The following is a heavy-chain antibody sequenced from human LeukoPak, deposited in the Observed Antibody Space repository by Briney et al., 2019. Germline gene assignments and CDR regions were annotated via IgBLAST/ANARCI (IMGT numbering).Heavy chain of an antibody. CDR1: GFTFSSYW. D-gene: IGHD1-14*01. CDR2: IKQDGSEK. V-gene: IGHV3-7*01. J-gene: IGHJ6*03. CDR3: ARDRYNYYYMDV. Sequence: GGSLRLSCAASGFTFSSYWMSWVRQAPGQGLEWVANIKQDGSEKYYVDSVKGRFTISRDNAKNSLYLQMNSLRAEDTAVCYCARDRYNYYYMDVWGKGTTVTVSS.